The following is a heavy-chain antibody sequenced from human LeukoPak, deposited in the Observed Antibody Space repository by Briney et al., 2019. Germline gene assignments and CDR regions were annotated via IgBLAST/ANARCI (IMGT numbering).Heavy chain of an antibody. CDR1: GFSFSSYS. V-gene: IGHV3-21*01. Sequence: GGSLRLSCAASGFSFSSYSMNWVRQAPGKGLEWVSSISSSSSYIYYADSVKGRFTISRDNAKNSLYLQMNSLRAEDTAVYYCARVVPAAILRPDYYYCMDVWGKGTTVTVSS. J-gene: IGHJ6*03. CDR3: ARVVPAAILRPDYYYCMDV. D-gene: IGHD2-2*02. CDR2: ISSSSSYI.